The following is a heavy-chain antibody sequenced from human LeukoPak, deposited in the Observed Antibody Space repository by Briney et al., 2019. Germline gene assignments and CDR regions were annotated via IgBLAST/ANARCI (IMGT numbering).Heavy chain of an antibody. CDR1: GFTFSNAL. CDR2: IRSKTNDGTT. V-gene: IGHV3-15*01. Sequence: GGSLRLSCAASGFTFSNALMSWVRQAPGKGLEWVGHIRSKTNDGTTDYAAPVEGRFTISRDNSKNTLYVQMNSLRAEDTAVYYCAKGRSGWVVGASDYWGQGTLVTVSS. CDR3: AKGRSGWVVGASDY. J-gene: IGHJ4*02. D-gene: IGHD2-15*01.